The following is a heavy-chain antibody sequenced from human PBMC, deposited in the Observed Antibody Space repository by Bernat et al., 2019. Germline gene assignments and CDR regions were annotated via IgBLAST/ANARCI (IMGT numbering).Heavy chain of an antibody. Sequence: QVQLVQSGAEVREPGASVKVSCKASGYTFTGYYIHWVRQAPGQGLESMGWINPNSGGTNFAQKFQGRVTMTRDTSISTAYMEWSRLRSDDTAVYYCAMTSRSFNGPDYWGQGTLVTVSS. J-gene: IGHJ4*02. CDR2: INPNSGGT. D-gene: IGHD6-6*01. CDR1: GYTFTGYY. CDR3: AMTSRSFNGPDY. V-gene: IGHV1-2*02.